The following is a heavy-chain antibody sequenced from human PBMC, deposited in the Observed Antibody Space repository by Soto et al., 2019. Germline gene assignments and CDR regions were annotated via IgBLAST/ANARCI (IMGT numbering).Heavy chain of an antibody. V-gene: IGHV1-69*12. CDR1: GGTFSSYA. CDR2: IIPIFGTA. D-gene: IGHD2-21*02. CDR3: ASPPYCGGDCYSISRDFQH. Sequence: QVQLVQSGAEVKKPGSSVKVSCKASGGTFSSYAISWVRQAPGQGLEWMGGIIPIFGTANYAQKFQGRVTITADEYTSTAYMELSSLRSEDTAVYYCASPPYCGGDCYSISRDFQHWGQGTLVTVSS. J-gene: IGHJ1*01.